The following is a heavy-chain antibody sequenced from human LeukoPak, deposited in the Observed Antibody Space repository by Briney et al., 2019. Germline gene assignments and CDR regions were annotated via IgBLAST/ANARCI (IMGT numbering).Heavy chain of an antibody. V-gene: IGHV3-66*03. Sequence: PGGSLRLSCAVSGFRVSDYYMSWGRQAPGKGLEWVGLIRDSGEAFYADFARGRFAISRDESENTLYLQMNSLRVEDTAVYFCARDRAANQDWVEFDPWGQRTPVIVSS. J-gene: IGHJ5*02. CDR3: ARDRAANQDWVEFDP. D-gene: IGHD3/OR15-3a*01. CDR2: IRDSGEA. CDR1: GFRVSDYY.